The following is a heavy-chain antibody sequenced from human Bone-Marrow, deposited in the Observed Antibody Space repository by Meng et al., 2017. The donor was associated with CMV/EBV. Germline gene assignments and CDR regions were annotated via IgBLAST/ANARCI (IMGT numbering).Heavy chain of an antibody. CDR3: ARALNFYGLGSHSD. CDR2: IYHSGST. V-gene: IGHV4-4*02. J-gene: IGHJ4*02. CDR1: GGSISSSNW. Sequence: SETLSLTCAVSGGSISSSNWWCWVRQPPGKGLEWIGEIYHSGSTNYNPSLKSRVTISVDKSKIQFSLKLSSVTAADTAVYYGARALNFYGLGSHSDWGQGTRVTGYS. D-gene: IGHD3-10*01.